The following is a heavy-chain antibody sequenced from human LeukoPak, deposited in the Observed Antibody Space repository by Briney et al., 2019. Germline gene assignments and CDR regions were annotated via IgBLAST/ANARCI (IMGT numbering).Heavy chain of an antibody. V-gene: IGHV3-21*01. D-gene: IGHD1-26*01. J-gene: IGHJ4*02. CDR1: GFTFSSYS. CDR2: ISSSSSYI. CDR3: ARDRHTYRSLVGATTPDY. Sequence: PGGSLRLSCAASGFTFSSYSMNWVRQAPGKGLEWVSSISSSSSYIYYADSVKGRFTISRDNAKNSLYLQMNSLRAEDTAVYYCARDRHTYRSLVGATTPDYWGQGTLVTVSS.